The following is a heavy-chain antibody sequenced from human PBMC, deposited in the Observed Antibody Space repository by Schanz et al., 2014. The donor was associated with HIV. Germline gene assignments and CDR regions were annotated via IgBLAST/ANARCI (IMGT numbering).Heavy chain of an antibody. CDR3: RVFMGAFDV. J-gene: IGHJ3*01. CDR2: ITPAGSVT. Sequence: EVQLVESGGGFIQPGESLRLSCEASGFTFGTKWMYWVRRGPGKGLAWVAYITPAGSVTYADSVEGRFTASRDFSRNTLYLQMNSLRVEDTATYYCRVFMGAFDVWGQGTMVTVS. D-gene: IGHD6-13*01. CDR1: GFTFGTKW. V-gene: IGHV3-74*01.